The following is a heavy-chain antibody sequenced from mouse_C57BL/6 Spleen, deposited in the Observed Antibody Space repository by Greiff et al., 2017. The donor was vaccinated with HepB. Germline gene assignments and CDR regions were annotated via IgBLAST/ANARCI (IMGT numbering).Heavy chain of an antibody. D-gene: IGHD1-1*01. CDR3: ARDPGSSYAFDV. J-gene: IGHJ1*03. V-gene: IGHV5-16*01. CDR2: INYDGSST. Sequence: DVKLVESEGGLVQPGSSMKLSCTASGFTFSDYYMAWVRQVPEKGLEWVANINYDGSSTYYLDSLKSRFIISRDNAKNILYLQMSSLKSEDTATYYCARDPGSSYAFDVWGTGTTVTVSP. CDR1: GFTFSDYY.